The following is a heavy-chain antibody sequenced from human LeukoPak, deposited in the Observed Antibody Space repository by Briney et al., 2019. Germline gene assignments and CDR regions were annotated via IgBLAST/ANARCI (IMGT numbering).Heavy chain of an antibody. D-gene: IGHD6-19*01. CDR1: GFTFSSYG. J-gene: IGHJ4*02. V-gene: IGHV3-30*19. Sequence: GRSLRLSCAASGFTFSSYGMHWVRQAPGKGLEWVAVISYDVNNKDHAKSVKGRFTISRDNSKNTLFLQMNSLRAEDTAVYYCARDPSYSRGWYDFDYWGQGILVTVSS. CDR2: ISYDVNNK. CDR3: ARDPSYSRGWYDFDY.